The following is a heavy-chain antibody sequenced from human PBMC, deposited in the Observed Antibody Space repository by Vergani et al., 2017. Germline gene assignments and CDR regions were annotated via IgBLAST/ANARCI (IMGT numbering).Heavy chain of an antibody. D-gene: IGHD6-6*01. V-gene: IGHV3-30-3*01. CDR1: GFTFSSYA. CDR3: AREGLSSSLGYYYYMDV. J-gene: IGHJ6*03. CDR2: ISYDGSNK. Sequence: QVQLVESGGGVVQPGRSLRLSCAASGFTFSSYAMHWVRQAPGKGLEWVAVISYDGSNKYYADSVKGRFTISRDNSKNTLYLQMNSLRAEDTAVYYCAREGLSSSLGYYYYMDVWGKGTTVTVSS.